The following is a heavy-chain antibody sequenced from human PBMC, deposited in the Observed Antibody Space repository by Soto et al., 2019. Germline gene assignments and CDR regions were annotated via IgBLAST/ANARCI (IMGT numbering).Heavy chain of an antibody. CDR1: GGSFSGYY. J-gene: IGHJ4*02. CDR3: ASSLNDVVVAASATY. CDR2: INHSGST. D-gene: IGHD2-15*01. Sequence: SSETLSLTCAVYGGSFSGYYWSWIRQPPGKGLEWIGEINHSGSTNYNPSLKSRVTISVDTSKNQFSLKLSSVTAADTAVYYCASSLNDVVVAASATYWGQGTLVTVSS. V-gene: IGHV4-34*01.